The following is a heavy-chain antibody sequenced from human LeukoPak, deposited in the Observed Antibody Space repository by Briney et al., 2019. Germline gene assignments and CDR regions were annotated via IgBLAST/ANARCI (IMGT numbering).Heavy chain of an antibody. CDR2: ISYDGSNK. J-gene: IGHJ4*02. CDR3: ARDARGLPRFLFDY. Sequence: GGSLRLSCAASGFTFSSYAMHWVRQAPGKGLERVAVISYDGSNKYYADSVKGRFTISRDNSKNTLYLQMNSLRAEDTAVYYCARDARGLPRFLFDYWGQGTLVTVSS. CDR1: GFTFSSYA. V-gene: IGHV3-30*01.